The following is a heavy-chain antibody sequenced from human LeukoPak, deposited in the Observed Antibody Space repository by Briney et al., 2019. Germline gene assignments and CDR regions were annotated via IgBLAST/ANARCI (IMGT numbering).Heavy chain of an antibody. J-gene: IGHJ4*02. V-gene: IGHV4-61*02. CDR3: ARGFYYSAYYFDY. CDR2: MYTSGST. D-gene: IGHD3-22*01. CDR1: GGSISSGSYY. Sequence: SETLSLTCTVSGGSISSGSYYWSWIRQPAGKGLEWIGRMYTSGSTNYNPSLKSRVTISVDTSENQFSLKLTSVTAADTAVYYCARGFYYSAYYFDYWGQGTLVTVSS.